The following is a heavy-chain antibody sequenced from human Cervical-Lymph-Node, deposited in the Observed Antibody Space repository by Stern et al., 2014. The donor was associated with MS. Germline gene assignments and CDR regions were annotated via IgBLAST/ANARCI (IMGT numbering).Heavy chain of an antibody. CDR3: MRGDY. Sequence: QLQLQESGPGLVQPSQTLSLTCTVSGASIKTIGYFWSWVRQPPGKAREWIGFISHSGVPFYNETLKSRVTLSQDTSANQFSLRLTSVTAADTALYFCMRGDYWGRGILVAVSS. V-gene: IGHV4-31*03. J-gene: IGHJ4*02. CDR1: GASIKTIGYF. CDR2: ISHSGVP.